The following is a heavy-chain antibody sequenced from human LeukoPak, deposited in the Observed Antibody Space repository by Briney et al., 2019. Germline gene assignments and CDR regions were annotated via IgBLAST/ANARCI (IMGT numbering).Heavy chain of an antibody. J-gene: IGHJ4*02. D-gene: IGHD2-15*01. CDR3: ARVGIDLFWFDY. CDR2: MNPNSGNT. CDR1: GFTFTSYD. V-gene: IGHV1-8*03. Sequence: GASVKVSCKASGFTFTSYDINWVRQATGQGLEWMGWMNPNSGNTGYAQKFQGRVTITRNTSISTAYMELRSLRSDDTAVYYCARVGIDLFWFDYWGQGTLVTVSS.